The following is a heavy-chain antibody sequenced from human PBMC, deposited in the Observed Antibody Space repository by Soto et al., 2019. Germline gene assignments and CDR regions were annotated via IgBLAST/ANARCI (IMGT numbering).Heavy chain of an antibody. CDR1: GGTFSSYA. V-gene: IGHV1-69*06. Sequence: AASVKVSCKASGGTFSSYAISWVRQAPGQGLEWMGGIIPIFGTANYAQKFQGRVTITADKSTSTAYMELSSLRSEDTAVYYCASYGDYVVGVPFDIWGQGTMVTVSS. J-gene: IGHJ3*02. CDR3: ASYGDYVVGVPFDI. D-gene: IGHD4-17*01. CDR2: IIPIFGTA.